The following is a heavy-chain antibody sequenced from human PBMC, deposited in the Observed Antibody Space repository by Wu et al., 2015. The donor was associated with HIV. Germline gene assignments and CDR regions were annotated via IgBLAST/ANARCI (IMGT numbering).Heavy chain of an antibody. CDR1: GGSFSNSV. D-gene: IGHD3-22*01. Sequence: QVQLVQSGAEVKTPGSSVKVSCKSSGGSFSNSVISWVRQAPGQGLEWMGGIIPIYGKANFAERFQGRVTVKTDDSTKTAYMELSSLTSDDTAVYFCARPAKRIDYYEDSGFYRQPIDAFDVWGQGTMVTVSS. V-gene: IGHV1-69*05. J-gene: IGHJ3*01. CDR2: IIPIYGKA. CDR3: ARPAKRIDYYEDSGFYRQPIDAFDV.